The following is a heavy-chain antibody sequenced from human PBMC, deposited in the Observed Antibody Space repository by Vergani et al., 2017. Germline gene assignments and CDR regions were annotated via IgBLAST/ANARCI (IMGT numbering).Heavy chain of an antibody. Sequence: VQLVESGGGVVQPGGSLRLSCAASGFTVSSNYMSWVRQAPGKGLEWVSVIYSGGSTYYADSVKGRFTISRDNSKNTLYLQMNSLRAEDTAVYYCARHVAVAGFYYYYMDVWGKGTTVTVSS. V-gene: IGHV3-66*04. CDR2: IYSGGST. CDR1: GFTVSSNY. CDR3: ARHVAVAGFYYYYMDV. D-gene: IGHD6-19*01. J-gene: IGHJ6*03.